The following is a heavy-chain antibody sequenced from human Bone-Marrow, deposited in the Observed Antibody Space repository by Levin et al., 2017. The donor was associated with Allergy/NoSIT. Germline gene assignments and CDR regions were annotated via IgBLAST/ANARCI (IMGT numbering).Heavy chain of an antibody. D-gene: IGHD6-13*01. CDR3: ARRKIGAAGTWYFDY. CDR1: GFTFDDYA. V-gene: IGHV3-9*01. CDR2: ISWNSGSI. Sequence: GGSLRLSCAASGFTFDDYAMHWVRQVPGKGLEWVSGISWNSGSIGYADSVKGRFTISRDNAKNSLYLQMNSLRVEDTAFYYCARRKIGAAGTWYFDYWGQGTLVTVSS. J-gene: IGHJ4*02.